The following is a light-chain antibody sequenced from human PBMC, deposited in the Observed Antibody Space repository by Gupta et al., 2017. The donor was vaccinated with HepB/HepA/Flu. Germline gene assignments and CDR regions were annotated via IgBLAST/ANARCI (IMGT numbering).Light chain of an antibody. J-gene: IGLJ3*02. CDR3: TSYTSSSTWV. V-gene: IGLV2-14*03. Sequence: QSALTQPASVSGSPGQSITISCTGTSSDIGGYNYVSWYQQHPGKAPKLMIYDVTDRPAGISSRFSASNSGNSASLTISGLQAEDEADYYCTSYTSSSTWVFGGGTKLTVL. CDR1: SSDIGGYNY. CDR2: DVT.